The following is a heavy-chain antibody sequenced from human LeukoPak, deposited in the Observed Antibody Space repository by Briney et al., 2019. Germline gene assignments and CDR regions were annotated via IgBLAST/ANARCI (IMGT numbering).Heavy chain of an antibody. CDR1: GFTFSSYG. CDR2: ISYDGSNK. V-gene: IGHV3-30*03. CDR3: AREMSGSGKSY. Sequence: GGSLRLSCAASGFTFSSYGMHWVRQAPGKGLEWVAVISYDGSNKYYADSVKGRFTISRGNSKNTLYLQMNSLRAEDTAVYYCAREMSGSGKSYWGQGNLVTVSS. D-gene: IGHD3-10*01. J-gene: IGHJ4*02.